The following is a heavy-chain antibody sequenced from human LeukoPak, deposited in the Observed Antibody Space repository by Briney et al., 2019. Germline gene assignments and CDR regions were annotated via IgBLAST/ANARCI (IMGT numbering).Heavy chain of an antibody. CDR1: GGSISSYY. J-gene: IGHJ6*03. D-gene: IGHD2/OR15-2a*01. CDR3: ARHVTVIHYYYYMDV. V-gene: IGHV4-39*01. Sequence: SETLSLTCTVSGGSISSYYWGWIRQPPGKGLEWIGSIYYSGSTYYNPSLKSRVTISVDTSKNQFSLKLSSVTAADTAVYYCARHVTVIHYYYYMDVWGKGTTVTVSS. CDR2: IYYSGST.